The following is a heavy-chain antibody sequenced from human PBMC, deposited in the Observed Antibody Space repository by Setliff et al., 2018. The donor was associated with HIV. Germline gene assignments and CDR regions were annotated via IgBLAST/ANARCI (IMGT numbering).Heavy chain of an antibody. J-gene: IGHJ3*02. D-gene: IGHD5-12*01. Sequence: PGGSLRLSCAASGFTFSRYWMTWVRQAPGKGLEWVANIKQDGSEEHYVDSVKGRFTITRDNAENSLYLQMNSLRVEDTAVYYCARDSLVAAMGASAFDIWGHGTMVTVSS. V-gene: IGHV3-7*05. CDR1: GFTFSRYW. CDR2: IKQDGSEE. CDR3: ARDSLVAAMGASAFDI.